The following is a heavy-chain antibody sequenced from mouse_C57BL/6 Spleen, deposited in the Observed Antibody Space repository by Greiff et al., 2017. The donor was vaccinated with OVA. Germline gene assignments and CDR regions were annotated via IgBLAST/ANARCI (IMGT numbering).Heavy chain of an antibody. V-gene: IGHV1-52*01. D-gene: IGHD4-1*01. CDR3: ARRGVTGTSDY. J-gene: IGHJ2*01. CDR2: IDPSDSET. CDR1: GYTFTSYW. Sequence: QVQLQQPGAELVRPGSSVKLSCKASGYTFTSYWMHWVKQRPIQGLEWIGNIDPSDSETHYNQKFKDKATLTVDKSSSTAYMQLSSLTSEDSAVYYCARRGVTGTSDYWGQGTTLTVSS.